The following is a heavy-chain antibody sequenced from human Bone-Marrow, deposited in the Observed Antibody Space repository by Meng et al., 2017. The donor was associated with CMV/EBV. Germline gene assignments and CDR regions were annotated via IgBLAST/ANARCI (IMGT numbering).Heavy chain of an antibody. V-gene: IGHV3-23*01. J-gene: IGHJ3*02. Sequence: GGSLRLSCAASGFTFSNYSMNWVRQAPGKGLEWVSAISGSGGSTYYADSVKGRFTISRDNSKNTLYLQMNSLRAEDTAVYYCAKALGLTGDAFDIWGQGTMVTVSS. CDR2: ISGSGGST. D-gene: IGHD1-14*01. CDR1: GFTFSNYS. CDR3: AKALGLTGDAFDI.